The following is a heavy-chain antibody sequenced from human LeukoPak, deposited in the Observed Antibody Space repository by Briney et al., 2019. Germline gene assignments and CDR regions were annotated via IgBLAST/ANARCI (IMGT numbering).Heavy chain of an antibody. V-gene: IGHV3-23*01. CDR2: ISGSGGST. CDR1: GFTFNNYA. J-gene: IGHJ4*02. D-gene: IGHD1-26*01. CDR3: AKSGSYFVPGDY. Sequence: GGSLRLSCAASGFTFNNYAMAWVRQAPGKGLEWVSSISGSGGSTYYADSLKGRFIISRDNSKNTLYLQMNSLRAEDTAVYYCAKSGSYFVPGDYWGQGTLVTVSS.